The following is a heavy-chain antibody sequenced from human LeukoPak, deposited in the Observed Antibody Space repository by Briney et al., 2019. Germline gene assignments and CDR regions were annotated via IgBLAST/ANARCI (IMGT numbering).Heavy chain of an antibody. V-gene: IGHV7-4-1*02. CDR3: ARVYYDSSGYYEEGWFDP. D-gene: IGHD3-22*01. CDR1: GYTFTGYY. Sequence: GASVKVSCKASGYTFTGYYMHWVRQAPGQGLEWMGWINTNTGNPTYAQGFTGRFVFSLDTSVSTAYLQISSLKAEDTAVYYCARVYYDSSGYYEEGWFDPWGQGTLVTVSS. J-gene: IGHJ5*02. CDR2: INTNTGNP.